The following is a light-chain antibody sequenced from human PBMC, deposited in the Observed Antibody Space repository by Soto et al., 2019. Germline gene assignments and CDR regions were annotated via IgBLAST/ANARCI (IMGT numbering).Light chain of an antibody. CDR2: GAS. CDR3: QQYNNWPPSII. Sequence: VMTQSPDTLSVSPGERGALSCRASESVSSNVAWYQQRPGQAPRLLIHGASTRATDTPVRFRGSGSGTEFTLTISSLQSEELGVYYCQQYNNWPPSIIFGQGTRLEIK. CDR1: ESVSSN. J-gene: IGKJ5*01. V-gene: IGKV3-15*01.